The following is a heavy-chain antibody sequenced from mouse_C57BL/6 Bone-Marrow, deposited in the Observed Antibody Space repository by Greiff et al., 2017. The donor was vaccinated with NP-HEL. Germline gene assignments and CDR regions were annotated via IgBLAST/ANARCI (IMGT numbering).Heavy chain of an antibody. CDR2: IDPENGDT. V-gene: IGHV14-4*01. CDR3: VPFYYYGSSWGFAY. D-gene: IGHD1-1*01. Sequence: VKQRPEQGLEWIGWIDPENGDTEYASKFQGKATITADTSSNTAYLQLSSLTSEDTAVYYCVPFYYYGSSWGFAYWGQGTLVTVSA. J-gene: IGHJ3*01.